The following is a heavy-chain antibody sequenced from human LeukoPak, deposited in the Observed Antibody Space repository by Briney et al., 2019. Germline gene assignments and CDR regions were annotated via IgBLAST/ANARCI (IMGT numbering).Heavy chain of an antibody. D-gene: IGHD3-10*01. V-gene: IGHV3-23*01. Sequence: PGGSLRLSCAVSGFTFSSYSMSWVRQAPGKGLEWVSAISGSGDSTYYADSVKGRFTISRDNSKNTLYLQMNSLRVEDTAVYYCAKDRGIISDYWGQGTLVTVSS. J-gene: IGHJ4*02. CDR1: GFTFSSYS. CDR3: AKDRGIISDY. CDR2: ISGSGDST.